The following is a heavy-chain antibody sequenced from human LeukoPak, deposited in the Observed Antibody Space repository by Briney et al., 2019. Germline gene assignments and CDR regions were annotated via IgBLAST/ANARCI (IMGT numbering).Heavy chain of an antibody. CDR3: ARVDFWSGGNY. J-gene: IGHJ4*02. D-gene: IGHD3-3*01. V-gene: IGHV3-33*01. CDR2: IWYDGSNK. Sequence: GGSLRLSCAASGFTFSSYGMHWVRQAPGKGLEWVAVIWYDGSNKYYADSVKGRFTISRDNSKNTLYLQMNSLRAEDTALYYCARVDFWSGGNYWGQGTLVTVSS. CDR1: GFTFSSYG.